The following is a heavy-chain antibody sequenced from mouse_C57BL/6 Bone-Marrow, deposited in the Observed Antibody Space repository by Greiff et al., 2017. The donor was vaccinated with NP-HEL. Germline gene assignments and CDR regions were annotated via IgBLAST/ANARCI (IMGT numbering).Heavy chain of an antibody. V-gene: IGHV1-64*01. J-gene: IGHJ1*03. Sequence: VQLQQPGAELVKPGASVKLSCKASGYTFTSYWMHWVKQRPGQGLEWIGMIHPNSGSTNYNEKFKSKATLTVDNSSSTAYMQLSSLPSEDSAVYYCAYDGYYVWYFDVWGTGTTVTVSS. CDR1: GYTFTSYW. D-gene: IGHD2-3*01. CDR2: IHPNSGST. CDR3: AYDGYYVWYFDV.